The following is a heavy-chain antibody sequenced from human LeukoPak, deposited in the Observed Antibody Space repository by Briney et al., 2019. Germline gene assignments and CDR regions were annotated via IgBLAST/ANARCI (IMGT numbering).Heavy chain of an antibody. D-gene: IGHD6-19*01. V-gene: IGHV1-2*02. CDR3: VRDQEWLALADYMDV. J-gene: IGHJ6*03. CDR2: INPNSGGT. Sequence: GASVKVSCKASGYTFTGYYMHWVRQAPGQGLEWMGWINPNSGGTNYAQKFQGRVTMTRDTSISTAYMELSGLRSDDTALYYCVRDQEWLALADYMDVWGKGTTVTVSS. CDR1: GYTFTGYY.